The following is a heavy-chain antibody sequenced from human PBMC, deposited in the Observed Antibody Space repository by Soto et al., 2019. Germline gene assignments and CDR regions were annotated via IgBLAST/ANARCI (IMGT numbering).Heavy chain of an antibody. J-gene: IGHJ4*02. D-gene: IGHD2-2*01. CDR1: GYTVTVNY. Sequence: ASVKVSCKASGYTVTVNYMDWARQAPGQGLEWMALINPTTGGTNYAQKFQGRVTMTWDTSISTAYMELTRLTSDDTAIYYCARGYCSSIGCSHYFDFWGQGTLVTVSS. CDR2: INPTTGGT. CDR3: ARGYCSSIGCSHYFDF. V-gene: IGHV1-2*02.